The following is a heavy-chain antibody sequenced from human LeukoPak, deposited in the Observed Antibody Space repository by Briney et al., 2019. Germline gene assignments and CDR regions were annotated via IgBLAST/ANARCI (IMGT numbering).Heavy chain of an antibody. CDR2: IYYSGST. D-gene: IGHD3-22*01. Sequence: PSQTLSLTCTVSGGSISSGSYYWSWIRQPAGKGLEWIGSIYYSGSTYYNPSLKSRVTISVDTSKNQFSLKLSSVTAADTAVYYCARLGYYYDSSGYYAEKVDYWGQGTLVTVSS. CDR1: GGSISSGSYY. V-gene: IGHV4-39*07. J-gene: IGHJ4*02. CDR3: ARLGYYYDSSGYYAEKVDY.